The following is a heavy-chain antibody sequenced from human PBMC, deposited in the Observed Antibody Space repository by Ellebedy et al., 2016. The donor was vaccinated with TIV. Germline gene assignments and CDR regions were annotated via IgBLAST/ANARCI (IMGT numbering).Heavy chain of an antibody. V-gene: IGHV3-23*01. J-gene: IGHJ6*02. CDR1: GFTFSSYA. CDR3: AREPRDPAIYYGMDV. CDR2: ISDSGGST. Sequence: PGGSLRLSCAASGFTFSSYAMSRVRQAPGKGLEWVSGISDSGGSTYYADSVKGRFTISRDNSKNTLYLQMNSLRAEDTAVYYCAREPRDPAIYYGMDVWGQGTTVTVSS. D-gene: IGHD5-18*01.